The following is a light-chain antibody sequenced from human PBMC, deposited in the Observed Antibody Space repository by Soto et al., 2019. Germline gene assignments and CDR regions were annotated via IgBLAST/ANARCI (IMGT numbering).Light chain of an antibody. J-gene: IGKJ5*01. V-gene: IGKV3-15*01. CDR1: QSVSSS. CDR3: QQYNNWPPSIT. Sequence: EIVLTQSPGTLSFSPGERATLSCRASQSVSSSSLAWYQQKPGQGPRLLIYGASTRATGISARFSGGGSGTEFTLSISSLQSEDFAVYYCQQYNNWPPSITFGQGTRLEIK. CDR2: GAS.